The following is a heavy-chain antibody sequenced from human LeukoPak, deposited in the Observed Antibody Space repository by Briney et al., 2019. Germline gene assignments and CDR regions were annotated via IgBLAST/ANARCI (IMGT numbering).Heavy chain of an antibody. V-gene: IGHV1-69*05. CDR2: IIPILGTA. CDR1: GGTFSSYA. D-gene: IGHD5-12*01. CDR3: ARTSNSGYDLLLDY. Sequence: ASVKVSCKASGGTFSSYAISWVRQAPGQGLEWMGGIIPILGTANYAQKFQGRVTITTDESTSTAYMELSSLRSEDTAVYYCARTSNSGYDLLLDYWGQGTLVTVSS. J-gene: IGHJ4*02.